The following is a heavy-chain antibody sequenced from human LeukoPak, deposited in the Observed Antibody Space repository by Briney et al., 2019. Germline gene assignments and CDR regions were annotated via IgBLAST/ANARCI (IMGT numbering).Heavy chain of an antibody. J-gene: IGHJ4*02. D-gene: IGHD4-17*01. Sequence: GRSLRLSCAASGFTFSSYAMHWVRQAPGKGLEWVAVISYDGSNKYYADSVKGRFTISRDNSKNTLYLQMNSLRAEDTAVYYCARDFAVTTGDYWGQGTLVTDSS. CDR3: ARDFAVTTGDY. V-gene: IGHV3-30-3*01. CDR1: GFTFSSYA. CDR2: ISYDGSNK.